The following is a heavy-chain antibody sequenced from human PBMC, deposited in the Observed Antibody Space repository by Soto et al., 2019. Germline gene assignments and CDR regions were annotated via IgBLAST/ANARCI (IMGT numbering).Heavy chain of an antibody. V-gene: IGHV4-59*01. D-gene: IGHD3-3*01. J-gene: IGHJ6*03. CDR1: GGSISSYY. CDR2: IYYSGST. CDR3: AREGRDTYYDFWSGYYDYMDV. Sequence: SETLSLTCTVSGGSISSYYWSWIRQPPGKGLEWIGYIYYSGSTNYNPSLKSRVTISVDTSKNQFSLKLSSVTAADTAVYYCAREGRDTYYDFWSGYYDYMDVWGKGTTVTVSS.